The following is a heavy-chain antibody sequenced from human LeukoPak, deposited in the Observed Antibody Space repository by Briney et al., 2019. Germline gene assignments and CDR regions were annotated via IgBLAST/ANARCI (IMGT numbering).Heavy chain of an antibody. CDR1: GGSISSGSYY. D-gene: IGHD3-3*01. Sequence: SQALSLTCTVSGGSISSGSYYWSWIRQPAGKGLEWIGRIYTSGSTNYNPSLKSRVTISVDTSKNQFSLKLSSVTAADTAVYYCARATYYDLLEDNANWFDPWGQRTLVTVSS. J-gene: IGHJ5*02. CDR3: ARATYYDLLEDNANWFDP. CDR2: IYTSGST. V-gene: IGHV4-61*02.